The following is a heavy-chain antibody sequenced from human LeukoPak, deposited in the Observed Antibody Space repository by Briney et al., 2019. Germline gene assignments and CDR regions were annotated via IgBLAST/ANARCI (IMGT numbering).Heavy chain of an antibody. J-gene: IGHJ4*02. Sequence: GGSLRLSCAASGITVSTNYMSWVRQAPGKGLEWVSAISGSGGSTYYADSVKGRFTISRDNSKNTLYLQMNSLRAEDTAVYYCTIGGSSSWFDYWGQGTLVTVSS. CDR2: ISGSGGST. D-gene: IGHD6-13*01. CDR1: GITVSTNY. V-gene: IGHV3-23*01. CDR3: TIGGSSSWFDY.